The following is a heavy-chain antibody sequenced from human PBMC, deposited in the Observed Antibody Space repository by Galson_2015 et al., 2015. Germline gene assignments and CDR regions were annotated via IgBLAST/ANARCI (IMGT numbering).Heavy chain of an antibody. J-gene: IGHJ2*01. D-gene: IGHD3-3*02. Sequence: SVKVSCKASGYTFTSYDINWVRQATGQGLEWMGWMNPNSGNTGYAQKFQGRVTMTRNTSISTAYMELSSLRSEDTAVYYCARGTFLEWLSSYWYFDLWGRGTLVTVSS. V-gene: IGHV1-8*01. CDR1: GYTFTSYD. CDR2: MNPNSGNT. CDR3: ARGTFLEWLSSYWYFDL.